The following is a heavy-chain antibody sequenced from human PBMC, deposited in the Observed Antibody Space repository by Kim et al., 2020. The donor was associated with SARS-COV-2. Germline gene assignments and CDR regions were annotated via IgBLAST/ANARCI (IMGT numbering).Heavy chain of an antibody. V-gene: IGHV3-11*01. CDR1: GITFSDYH. CDR3: TRGGSTTSYYWEF. CDR2: ISSSGAVM. D-gene: IGHD2-2*01. J-gene: IGHJ4*02. Sequence: GGSLRLSCAASGITFSDYHMTWIRQAPGKGPEWVSSISSSGAVMIYADSVKGRFTVSRDNANNSMYLQMNSLRAEDTAVYFCTRGGSTTSYYWEFWGQGTLVTVSS.